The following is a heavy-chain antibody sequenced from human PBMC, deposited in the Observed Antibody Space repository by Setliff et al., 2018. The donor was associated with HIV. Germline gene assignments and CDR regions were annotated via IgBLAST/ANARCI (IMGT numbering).Heavy chain of an antibody. J-gene: IGHJ3*02. V-gene: IGHV4-59*11. CDR3: ARVYDFWSGKYAFDI. Sequence: SETLSLTCTVSGGSISSHYWSWIRQPTGKGLEWIGYMYYSGSTNYNPSLKSRVSISVDTSKNQLSLKLSSVTAADTAVYYCARVYDFWSGKYAFDIWGQGTMVTVSS. D-gene: IGHD3-3*01. CDR1: GGSISSHY. CDR2: MYYSGST.